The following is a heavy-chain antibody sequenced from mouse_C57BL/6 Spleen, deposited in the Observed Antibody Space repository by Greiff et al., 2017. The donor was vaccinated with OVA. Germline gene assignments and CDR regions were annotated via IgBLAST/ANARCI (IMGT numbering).Heavy chain of an antibody. CDR2: IDPSDSYT. J-gene: IGHJ2*01. CDR3: ARTNYGNSYYFDY. Sequence: QVQLQQPGAELVRPGTSVKLSCKASGYTFTSYWMHWVKQRPGQGLEWIGVIDPSDSYTNYNQKFKGKATLTVDTSSSTAYMQLSSLTSEDSAVYYCARTNYGNSYYFDYWGQGTTLTVSS. CDR1: GYTFTSYW. V-gene: IGHV1-59*01. D-gene: IGHD2-1*01.